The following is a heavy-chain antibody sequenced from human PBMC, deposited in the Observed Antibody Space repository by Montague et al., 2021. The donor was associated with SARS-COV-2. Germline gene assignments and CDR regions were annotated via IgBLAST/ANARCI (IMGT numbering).Heavy chain of an antibody. CDR3: ARDTEVEIRTYSYYKMDV. Sequence: TLSLTCTVSGGSVNSGNYYWSWIRQPAGKRLEWMGRISTSGNTNYNPSLKSRPSILVDTSKNQFSLNLRSVTAADTAVYYCARDTEVEIRTYSYYKMDVWGIGTTVTVSS. V-gene: IGHV4-61*02. CDR1: GGSVNSGNYY. CDR2: ISTSGNT. D-gene: IGHD5-12*01. J-gene: IGHJ6*03.